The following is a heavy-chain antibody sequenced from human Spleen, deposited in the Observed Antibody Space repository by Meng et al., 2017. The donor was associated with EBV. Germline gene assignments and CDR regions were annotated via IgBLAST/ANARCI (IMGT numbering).Heavy chain of an antibody. J-gene: IGHJ4*02. V-gene: IGHV3-53*01. Sequence: GEVVEVGGGLIQPGGSLRISCAASGITVSSNFMGWVRQAPGKGLEWVSVIYSGGSTEYADSVKGRFTVSRDNSKNTLYLQMNSLRAEDTAVYYCAGSWPSRYWGQGTLVTVSS. D-gene: IGHD5-24*01. CDR3: AGSWPSRY. CDR2: IYSGGST. CDR1: GITVSSNF.